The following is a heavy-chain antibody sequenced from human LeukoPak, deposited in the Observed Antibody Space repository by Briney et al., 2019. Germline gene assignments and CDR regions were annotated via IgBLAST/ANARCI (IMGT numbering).Heavy chain of an antibody. CDR2: IKQDGSEK. D-gene: IGHD2-2*01. CDR3: ARLSTSGYCSSTSCYEKFFDY. V-gene: IGHV3-7*03. CDR1: GFTFSSYW. J-gene: IGHJ4*02. Sequence: GGSLRLSCAASGFTFSSYWMSWVRQAPGKGLEWVANIKQDGSEKYYVDSVKGRFTISRDNAKSSLYLQMNSLRAEDTAVYYCARLSTSGYCSSTSCYEKFFDYWGQGTLVTVSS.